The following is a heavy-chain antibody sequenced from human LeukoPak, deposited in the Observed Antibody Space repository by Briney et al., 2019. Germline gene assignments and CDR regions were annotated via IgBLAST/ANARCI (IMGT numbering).Heavy chain of an antibody. J-gene: IGHJ3*02. V-gene: IGHV4-4*07. CDR3: ARDGVYGGAYDAFDI. D-gene: IGHD4-23*01. CDR2: IYTSGST. CDR1: GGSISSFY. Sequence: SETLSLTCTVSGGSISSFYWSWIRQPAGKGLEWIGRIYTSGSTDYNPSLKSRVTMSVDTSKNQFSLKLSSVTAADTAVYCCARDGVYGGAYDAFDIWGHGTMVTVSS.